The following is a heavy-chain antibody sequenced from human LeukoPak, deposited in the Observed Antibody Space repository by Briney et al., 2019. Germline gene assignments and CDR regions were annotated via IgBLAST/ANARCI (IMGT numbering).Heavy chain of an antibody. CDR3: ARGDYGDYVRDY. CDR2: IYYSGST. V-gene: IGHV4-59*01. CDR1: GGSISSYY. D-gene: IGHD4-17*01. Sequence: TTSETLFLTCTVSGGSISSYYWSWIRQPPGKGLEWIGHIYYSGSTNYNPSLKSRVTISVDTSKNQFSLKLSSVTAADTAVYYCARGDYGDYVRDYWGQGTLVTVSS. J-gene: IGHJ4*02.